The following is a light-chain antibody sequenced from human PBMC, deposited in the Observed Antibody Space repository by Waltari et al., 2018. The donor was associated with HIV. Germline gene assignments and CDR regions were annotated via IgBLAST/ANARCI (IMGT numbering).Light chain of an antibody. Sequence: DIVMTQSPDALAVALGERDTIKCKASQRVLYSSNNKNYLAWYQQKPGQPPKLLIYWASTRHSAVPVRFSVSGSGTDFTLTISGLQSEDVAVYYCHQYYSTPPEYSLGQGTKLEIK. CDR3: HQYYSTPPEYS. J-gene: IGKJ2*03. V-gene: IGKV4-1*01. CDR2: WAS. CDR1: QRVLYSSNNKNY.